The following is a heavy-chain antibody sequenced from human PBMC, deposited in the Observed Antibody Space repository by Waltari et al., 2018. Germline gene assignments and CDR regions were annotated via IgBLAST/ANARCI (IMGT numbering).Heavy chain of an antibody. J-gene: IGHJ3*02. V-gene: IGHV4-38-2*01. D-gene: IGHD3-10*02. CDR2: IYHSGST. Sequence: QVQLQESGPGLVKPSETLSLTCAVSGYSISSGYYWGWIRQPPGKGLEWIGSIYHSGSTYYNPSLKSRVTISVDPSKNQFSLKLSSVTAADTAVYYCACSFDAFDIWGQGTMVTVSS. CDR3: ACSFDAFDI. CDR1: GYSISSGYY.